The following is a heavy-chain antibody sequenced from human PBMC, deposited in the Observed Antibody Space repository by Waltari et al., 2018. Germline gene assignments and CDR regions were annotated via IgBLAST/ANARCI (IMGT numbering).Heavy chain of an antibody. Sequence: EVEVVESGGGLMQPGGSPRLSCAASGFSVSDNFISWVRQAPGKGLEWVSISYTVGTTYFAESVKGRFTISRDNSRNTVYLQMNSLRVEDTAVYFCARVAGTALHRYYHYYMDLWGKGTTVTVSS. J-gene: IGHJ6*03. D-gene: IGHD2-15*01. CDR3: ARVAGTALHRYYHYYMDL. V-gene: IGHV3-53*01. CDR1: GFSVSDNF. CDR2: SYTVGTT.